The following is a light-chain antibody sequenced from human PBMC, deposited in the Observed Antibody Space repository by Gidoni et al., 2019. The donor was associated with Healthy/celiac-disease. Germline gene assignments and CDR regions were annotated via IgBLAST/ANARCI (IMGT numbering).Light chain of an antibody. J-gene: IGLJ3*02. Sequence: QSALTQPAAVSGSPGQSITISCTGTSSDVGSYNLVSWYQQHPGKAPQLLIYEVSKRPPGVSNRFSGSKSGNTASLTISGLQAEDEADYYCCSYAGSSTLWVFGGGTKLTVL. CDR2: EVS. V-gene: IGLV2-23*02. CDR3: CSYAGSSTLWV. CDR1: SSDVGSYNL.